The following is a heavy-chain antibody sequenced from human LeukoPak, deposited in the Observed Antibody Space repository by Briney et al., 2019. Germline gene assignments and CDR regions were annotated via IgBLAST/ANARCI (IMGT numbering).Heavy chain of an antibody. J-gene: IGHJ6*02. CDR3: ATFSSSSYYYYYGMDV. V-gene: IGHV1-18*01. CDR2: ISAYNGNT. D-gene: IGHD6-6*01. Sequence: GASVKVSCKASGYTFTSYGISWVRQAPGQGLEWMGRISAYNGNTNYAQKLQGRVTMTTDTSTSTAYMELRSLRSDDTAVYYCATFSSSSYYYYYGMDVWGQGTTVTVSS. CDR1: GYTFTSYG.